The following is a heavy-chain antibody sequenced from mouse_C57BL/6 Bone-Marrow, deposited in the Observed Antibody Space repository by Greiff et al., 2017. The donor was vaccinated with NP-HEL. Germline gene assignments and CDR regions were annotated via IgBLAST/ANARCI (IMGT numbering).Heavy chain of an antibody. V-gene: IGHV5-17*01. CDR1: GFTFSDYG. CDR2: ISSGSSTI. CDR3: ARGITTEWYFDV. Sequence: EVKLVESGGGLVKPGGSLKLSCAASGFTFSDYGMHWVRQAPEKGLEWVAYISSGSSTIYYADTVKGRFTISRDNAKNTLFLQMTSRRSEDTAMYYCARGITTEWYFDVWGTGTTVTVSS. D-gene: IGHD1-1*01. J-gene: IGHJ1*03.